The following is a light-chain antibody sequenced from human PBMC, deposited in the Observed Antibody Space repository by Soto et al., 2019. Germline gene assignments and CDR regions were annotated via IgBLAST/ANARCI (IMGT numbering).Light chain of an antibody. CDR1: QSVSSSY. Sequence: EIVLTQSPGTLSLSPGERATLFCRASQSVSSSYLAWYQQKPGQAPRLLIYGASSRATGIPDRFSGSGSGTDFTLTISRLEPEDFAVYYCQQYGSSRGLTFGGGTKVELK. CDR3: QQYGSSRGLT. V-gene: IGKV3-20*01. J-gene: IGKJ4*01. CDR2: GAS.